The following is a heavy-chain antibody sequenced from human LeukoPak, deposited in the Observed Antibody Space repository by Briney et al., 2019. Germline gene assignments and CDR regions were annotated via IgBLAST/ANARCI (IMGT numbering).Heavy chain of an antibody. CDR1: GFTFSSYA. J-gene: IGHJ4*02. D-gene: IGHD3-16*02. V-gene: IGHV3-23*01. Sequence: GGSLRLSCAASGFTFSSYAMSWVRQAPGKGLEWVSAISGSGGSTYYADSVKGRFTISRDNPKNTLYLQMNSLRAEDTAVYYCAGDYDYVWGSYRPPRDYWGQGTLVTVSS. CDR3: AGDYDYVWGSYRPPRDY. CDR2: ISGSGGST.